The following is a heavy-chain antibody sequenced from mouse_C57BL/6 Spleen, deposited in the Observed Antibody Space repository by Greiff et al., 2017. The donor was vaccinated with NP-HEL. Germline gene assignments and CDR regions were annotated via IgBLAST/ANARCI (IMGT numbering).Heavy chain of an antibody. CDR2: IHPNSGST. CDR1: GYTFTSYW. V-gene: IGHV1-64*01. D-gene: IGHD2-2*01. Sequence: QVQLQQSGAELVKPGASVKLSCKASGYTFTSYWMHWVKQRPGQGLEWIGMIHPNSGSTNYNEKFKSKATLTVDKSSSTAYMQLSSLTSEDSAVYYCASPLWLRRDGYDAMDYWGQGTSVTVSS. CDR3: ASPLWLRRDGYDAMDY. J-gene: IGHJ4*01.